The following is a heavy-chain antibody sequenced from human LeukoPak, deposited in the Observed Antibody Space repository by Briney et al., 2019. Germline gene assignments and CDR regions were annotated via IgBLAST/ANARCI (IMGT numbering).Heavy chain of an antibody. J-gene: IGHJ4*02. V-gene: IGHV4-34*01. CDR3: ARGGVGYCSSTSCYGSDY. Sequence: SETLSHTCAVYGGSFSGYYWSWIRQPPGKGLEWIGEINHSGSTNYNPSLKSRVTISVDTSKNQFSLKLSSVTAADTAVYYCARGGVGYCSSTSCYGSDYWGQGTLVTVSS. CDR1: GGSFSGYY. D-gene: IGHD2-2*01. CDR2: INHSGST.